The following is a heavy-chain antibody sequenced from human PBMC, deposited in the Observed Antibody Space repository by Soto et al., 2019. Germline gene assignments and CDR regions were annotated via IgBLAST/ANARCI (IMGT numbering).Heavy chain of an antibody. CDR1: GGSISSGGYS. J-gene: IGHJ6*02. CDR3: ARAHYGDYGYGMDV. D-gene: IGHD4-17*01. V-gene: IGHV4-30-2*01. CDR2: IYHSGST. Sequence: QLQLQESGSGLVKPSQTLSLTCAVSGGSISSGGYSWSWIRQPPGKGLEWIGYIYHSGSTYYNSSLKSRVTRSVDRSKNQFSLKLSSVTAADTAVYYCARAHYGDYGYGMDVWGQGTTVTVS.